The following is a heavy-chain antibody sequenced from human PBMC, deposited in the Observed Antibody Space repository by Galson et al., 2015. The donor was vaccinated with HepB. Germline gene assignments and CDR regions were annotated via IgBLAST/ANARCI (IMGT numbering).Heavy chain of an antibody. V-gene: IGHV3-30*18. CDR1: GFTFSSYG. Sequence: SLRLSCAASGFTFSSYGMHWVRQAPGKGLEWVAVISYDGSNKYYADSVKGRFTISRDNSKNTLYQQMNSLRVEDTAVYYCAKGLGDYYGSGSYYIYWGQGTLVTVSS. CDR3: AKGLGDYYGSGSYYIY. D-gene: IGHD3-10*01. CDR2: ISYDGSNK. J-gene: IGHJ4*02.